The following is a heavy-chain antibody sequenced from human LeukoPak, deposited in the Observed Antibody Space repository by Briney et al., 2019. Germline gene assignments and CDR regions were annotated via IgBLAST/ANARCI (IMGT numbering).Heavy chain of an antibody. CDR2: ISDHGKSR. Sequence: GGSLSLFCVASGFIFSNYEVNWVRQTPGKGLEWVSYISDHGKSRNYVDSVKGRFTISRDNAKNSLYLQMNSLRVEDTAIYFCARARIAAPLLDYWGQGTLVTVSS. CDR3: ARARIAAPLLDY. J-gene: IGHJ4*02. CDR1: GFIFSNYE. V-gene: IGHV3-48*03. D-gene: IGHD6-13*01.